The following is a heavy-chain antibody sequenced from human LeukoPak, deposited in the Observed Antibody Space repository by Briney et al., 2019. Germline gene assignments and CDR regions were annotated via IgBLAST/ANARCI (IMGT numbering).Heavy chain of an antibody. CDR2: INHSGST. Sequence: SETLSLTCAVYGGSFSGYYWSWISQPPGKGLEWIGEINHSGSTNYNPSLKSRVSISVDTAKNQFSLKLSSVTAADTAVYYCARGVTSSGHNWFDHWGQGTLVTVSS. CDR3: ARGVTSSGHNWFDH. V-gene: IGHV4-34*01. D-gene: IGHD6-19*01. J-gene: IGHJ5*02. CDR1: GGSFSGYY.